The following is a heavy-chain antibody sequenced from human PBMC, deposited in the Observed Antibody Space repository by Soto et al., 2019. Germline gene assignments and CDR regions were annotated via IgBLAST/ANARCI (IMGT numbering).Heavy chain of an antibody. CDR3: VKGGPVHNSILWWWGDYFDY. Sequence: GGSLRLSCSASGFTFSSYAMHWVRQAPGKGLEYVSAISSNGGSTYYADSVKGRFTISRDNSKNTLYLQMSSLRAEDTAVYYCVKGGPVHNSILWWWGDYFDYWGQGTLVTVSS. CDR2: ISSNGGST. CDR1: GFTFSSYA. V-gene: IGHV3-64D*08. J-gene: IGHJ4*02. D-gene: IGHD2-21*01.